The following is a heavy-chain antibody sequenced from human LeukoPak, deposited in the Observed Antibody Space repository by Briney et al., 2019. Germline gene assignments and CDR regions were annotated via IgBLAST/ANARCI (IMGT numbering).Heavy chain of an antibody. D-gene: IGHD5-18*01. CDR3: ARADSVDTAMVAYYYYYGMDV. CDR2: VIPIFGTA. CDR1: GGTFSSYA. J-gene: IGHJ6*04. V-gene: IGHV1-69*06. Sequence: SVKVSCKASGGTFSSYAISWVRQAPGHGLGWMGGVIPIFGTANYAQKFQGRVTITADKSTSTAYMELSSLRSEDTAVYYCARADSVDTAMVAYYYYYGMDVWGKGTTVTVSS.